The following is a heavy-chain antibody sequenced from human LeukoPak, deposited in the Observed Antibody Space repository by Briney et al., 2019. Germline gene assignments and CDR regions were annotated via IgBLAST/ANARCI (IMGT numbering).Heavy chain of an antibody. CDR2: IKLDGSEQ. D-gene: IGHD6-25*01. Sequence: PGGSLRLSCADSGLTISNNWMSWVRQAPGKGLEWVANIKLDGSEQYYVDSVKGRFTISRDNAKNSLYLQMNSLRAEDTAVFYCARTSSEFYFDYWGQGTLVTVSS. V-gene: IGHV3-7*03. CDR3: ARTSSEFYFDY. J-gene: IGHJ4*02. CDR1: GLTISNNW.